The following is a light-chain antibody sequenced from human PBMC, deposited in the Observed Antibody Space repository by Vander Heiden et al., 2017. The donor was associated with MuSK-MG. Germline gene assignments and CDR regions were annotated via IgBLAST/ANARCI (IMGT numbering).Light chain of an antibody. CDR1: QSISSY. V-gene: IGKV1-39*01. Sequence: DIQMTQAPSSLSASVGDRVTITCRASQSISSYLNWYQQKPGKAPKLLIYAASSLQSGVPSRFSGSGSGTYFTLTISRLQPEDFATYYCQQSDSTPITFGQGTRLEIK. CDR3: QQSDSTPIT. J-gene: IGKJ5*01. CDR2: AAS.